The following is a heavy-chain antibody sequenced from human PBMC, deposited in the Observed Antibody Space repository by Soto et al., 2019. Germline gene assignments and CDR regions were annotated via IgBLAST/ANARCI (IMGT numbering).Heavy chain of an antibody. D-gene: IGHD5-12*01. CDR3: ARHDVLREYSGYDSDYYYYYYMDV. V-gene: IGHV3-48*02. J-gene: IGHJ6*03. Sequence: PGGSLTLSCAASGFTFSSYSMNWVRQAPGKGLEWVSHISSSSSSTIYYADSVKGRFTISRDNAKNSLYLQMNSLRDEDTAVYYCARHDVLREYSGYDSDYYYYYYMDVWGKGTTVTV. CDR1: GFTFSSYS. CDR2: ISSSSSSTI.